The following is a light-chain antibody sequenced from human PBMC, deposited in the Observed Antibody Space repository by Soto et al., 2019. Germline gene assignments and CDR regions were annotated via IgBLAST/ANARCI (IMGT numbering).Light chain of an antibody. CDR2: AAS. Sequence: IQLTQSPSSLSASVGDRVTVTCRASQSINIYLNWYQQKPGKAPTLLIYAASSLQSGVPSRFSGGGSRTDFNLTISSLQPEAFATYYCQQSYRSPYTFGQGTKMDI. CDR1: QSINIY. V-gene: IGKV1-39*01. J-gene: IGKJ2*01. CDR3: QQSYRSPYT.